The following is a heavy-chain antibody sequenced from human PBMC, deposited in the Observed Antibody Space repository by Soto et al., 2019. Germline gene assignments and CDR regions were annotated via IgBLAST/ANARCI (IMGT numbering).Heavy chain of an antibody. D-gene: IGHD6-13*01. V-gene: IGHV3-33*01. CDR3: ARDGQQGTPYGMDV. Sequence: QVQLVESGGGVVQPEKSLRVSCAASGFTFSGHAMHWVRQAPGKGREWVAQIWSNGRNAYYSDSVKGRFTISRDNSKNTVTLQMDSLRAEDTAVYYCARDGQQGTPYGMDVWGQGTTVTVSS. CDR1: GFTFSGHA. J-gene: IGHJ6*02. CDR2: IWSNGRNA.